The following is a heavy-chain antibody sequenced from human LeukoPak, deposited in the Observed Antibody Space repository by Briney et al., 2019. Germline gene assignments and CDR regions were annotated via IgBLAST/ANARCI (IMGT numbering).Heavy chain of an antibody. CDR3: TRWSGYGDY. J-gene: IGHJ4*02. V-gene: IGHV3-23*01. Sequence: PGGSLRLSCEASGFTLGTYGITWVRQAPGKGLEWVSGFSGGSGTTHYADSVKGRFTIFRDDSKNTAYLQMNSLRDDDTAIYYCTRWSGYGDYWGQGTLVTVSS. CDR1: GFTLGTYG. CDR2: FSGGSGTT. D-gene: IGHD5-12*01.